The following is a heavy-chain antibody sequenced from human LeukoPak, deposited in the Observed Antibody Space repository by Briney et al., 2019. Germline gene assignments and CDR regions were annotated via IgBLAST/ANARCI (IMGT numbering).Heavy chain of an antibody. D-gene: IGHD1-26*01. Sequence: GGSLRLSCAASGFTFSSYSMNWVRQAPGKGLEWVSSISSSSSYIYYADSVKGRFTISRDNSKNTLYLQMNSLRGEDTAVYYCARGGSYLSAFDIWGQGTMVTVSS. CDR3: ARGGSYLSAFDI. J-gene: IGHJ3*02. CDR2: ISSSSSYI. V-gene: IGHV3-21*04. CDR1: GFTFSSYS.